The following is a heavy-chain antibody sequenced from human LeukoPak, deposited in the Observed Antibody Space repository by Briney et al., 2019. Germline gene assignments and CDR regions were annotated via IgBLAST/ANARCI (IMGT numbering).Heavy chain of an antibody. CDR1: GYSISSGYY. D-gene: IGHD3-10*01. Sequence: SETLSLTCTVSGYSISSGYYWGWIRQPPGKGLEWIGSIYHSGSTYYNPSLKSRVTISVDTSKNQFSLKLSSVTAADTAVYYCARRVYYGSGNAAFDYWGQGTLVTVSS. CDR3: ARRVYYGSGNAAFDY. CDR2: IYHSGST. V-gene: IGHV4-38-2*02. J-gene: IGHJ4*02.